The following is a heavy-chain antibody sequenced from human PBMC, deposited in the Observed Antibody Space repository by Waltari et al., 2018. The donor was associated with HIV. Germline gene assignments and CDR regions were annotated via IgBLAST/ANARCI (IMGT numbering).Heavy chain of an antibody. J-gene: IGHJ5*02. CDR2: INSDGSST. CDR3: ARDGVRGARGWFDP. Sequence: EVQLVESGGGLVQPGGSLRLSCAASGFTFSSYWMHWVRQAPGKGLVWVSRINSDGSSTSYAASVKGRFTISRDNAKNTLYLQMNSLRAEDTAVYYCARDGVRGARGWFDPWGQGTLVTVSS. CDR1: GFTFSSYW. D-gene: IGHD3-10*01. V-gene: IGHV3-74*01.